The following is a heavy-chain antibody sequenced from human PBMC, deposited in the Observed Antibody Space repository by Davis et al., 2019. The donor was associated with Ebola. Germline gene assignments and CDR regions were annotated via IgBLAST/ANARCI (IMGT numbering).Heavy chain of an antibody. Sequence: GESLKISCAASGFTFSRSGMNWLRQAPGKGLEWLSYVSSSSSTIHYADSVKGRFTISRDNAKNSLYLQMNSLRDEDTAVYYCAGCLIGYCSSATWENYYYGMDVWGQGTTVTVSS. CDR1: GFTFSRSG. D-gene: IGHD2-2*01. V-gene: IGHV3-48*02. J-gene: IGHJ6*02. CDR2: VSSSSSTI. CDR3: AGCLIGYCSSATWENYYYGMDV.